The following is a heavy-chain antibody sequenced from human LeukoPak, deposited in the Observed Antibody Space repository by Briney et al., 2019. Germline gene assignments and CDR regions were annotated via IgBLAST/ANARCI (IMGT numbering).Heavy chain of an antibody. J-gene: IGHJ4*02. Sequence: SETLSLTCTVSGGSISSYYWSWIRQPPGKGLEWIGYIYYSGSTNYNPSLKSRVTISVDTSKNQFSLKLSSVTAADTAVYYCVRDRDGYNSFDYWGQGTLVTVSS. CDR1: GGSISSYY. CDR3: VRDRDGYNSFDY. V-gene: IGHV4-59*01. D-gene: IGHD5-24*01. CDR2: IYYSGST.